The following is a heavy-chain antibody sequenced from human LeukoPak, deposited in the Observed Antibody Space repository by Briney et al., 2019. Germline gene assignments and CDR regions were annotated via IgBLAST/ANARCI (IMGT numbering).Heavy chain of an antibody. Sequence: SETLSLTCTVSGGSVSSGYYYWSWIRQPPGKGLEWIGYIFHRESTDYNPSLKSRVTISVDRPKNQFSLKLTSVTAADTAVYYCARATYYDFWSGYSWVNWFDPWGQGTLVTVSS. CDR3: ARATYYDFWSGYSWVNWFDP. V-gene: IGHV4-30-2*01. CDR1: GGSVSSGYYY. D-gene: IGHD3-3*01. CDR2: IFHREST. J-gene: IGHJ5*02.